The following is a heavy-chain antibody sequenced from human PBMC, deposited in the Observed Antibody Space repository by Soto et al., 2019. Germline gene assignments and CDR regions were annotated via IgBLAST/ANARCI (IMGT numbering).Heavy chain of an antibody. CDR2: IYYSGST. CDR1: GGSISSGGYY. J-gene: IGHJ6*02. Sequence: SETLSLTCTVSGGSISSGGYYWSWIRQHPXKGLEWIGYIYYSGSTYYNPSLKSRVTISVDTSKNQFSLKLSSVTAADTAVYYCARDVQSSSAKFYYYYGMDVWGQGTTVTVSS. V-gene: IGHV4-31*03. CDR3: ARDVQSSSAKFYYYYGMDV. D-gene: IGHD6-6*01.